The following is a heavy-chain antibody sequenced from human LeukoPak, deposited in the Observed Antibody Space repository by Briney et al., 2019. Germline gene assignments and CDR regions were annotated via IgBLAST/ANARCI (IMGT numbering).Heavy chain of an antibody. J-gene: IGHJ5*02. V-gene: IGHV3-15*01. CDR1: GFTFSNAW. D-gene: IGHD3-10*01. CDR3: TTVPPLYSPTDRGYGSGSYYWFGP. Sequence: PGGSLRLSCAASGFTFSNAWMSWVRQAPGKGLEWVGRIKSKTDGGTTDYAAPVKGRFTISRDYSKNTLYLQMNSLKTADTAVYYCTTVPPLYSPTDRGYGSGSYYWFGPWGQGTLVTVSS. CDR2: IKSKTDGGTT.